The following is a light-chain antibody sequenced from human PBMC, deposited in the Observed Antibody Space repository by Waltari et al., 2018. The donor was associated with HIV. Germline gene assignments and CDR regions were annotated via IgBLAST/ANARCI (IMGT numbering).Light chain of an antibody. Sequence: QSALTQPPSASGSPGQSVTISCPGISSDAGDDNYVSWYQPSPGQAPKFIIYEVSKRPSGVPDRFSGSKTGNTASLTVSGLQADDEADYYCSSYAGSSTWVFGGGTKLTVL. J-gene: IGLJ3*02. CDR2: EVS. CDR3: SSYAGSSTWV. V-gene: IGLV2-8*01. CDR1: SSDAGDDNY.